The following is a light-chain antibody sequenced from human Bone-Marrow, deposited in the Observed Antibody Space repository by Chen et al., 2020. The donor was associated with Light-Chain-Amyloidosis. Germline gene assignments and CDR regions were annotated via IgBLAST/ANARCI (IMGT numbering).Light chain of an antibody. Sequence: SYVPTQPYSVSVGTGQTATIACGGNNMGSTSVHWYQQAPGQAPLLVVYDDRDRPSGIPERLSGSNSGNTATLTISRVEARDEADYYCQVWDRSSDRPVFGGGTKLTVL. J-gene: IGLJ3*02. CDR3: QVWDRSSDRPV. V-gene: IGLV3-21*02. CDR2: DDR. CDR1: NMGSTS.